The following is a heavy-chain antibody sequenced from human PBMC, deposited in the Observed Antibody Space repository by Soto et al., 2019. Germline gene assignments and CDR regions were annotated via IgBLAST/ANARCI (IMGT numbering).Heavy chain of an antibody. CDR2: IYYSGST. D-gene: IGHD3-22*01. CDR3: ARAEYYDSSGYYYYFDY. CDR1: GGSISSYY. V-gene: IGHV4-59*01. Sequence: QVQLQESGPGLVKPSETLSLTCTVSGGSISSYYWSWIRQPPGKGLEWIGYIYYSGSTNYNPSLQSRVTISVDTSKNQFSLKLSSVTAADTAVYYCARAEYYDSSGYYYYFDYWGQGTLVTVSS. J-gene: IGHJ4*02.